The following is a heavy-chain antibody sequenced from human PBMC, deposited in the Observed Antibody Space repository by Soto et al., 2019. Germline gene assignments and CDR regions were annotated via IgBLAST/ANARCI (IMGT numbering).Heavy chain of an antibody. J-gene: IGHJ4*02. Sequence: EVQLVESGGGLVQPGGSLRVSCAASGFTFSSFGMNWVRQAPGKGLEWVSYIHPSGNTVYYADSVKGRFTISRDNAKDSLYLQMHSLRAEDTAVYYCARVLGGYSKRCDHWGQGTLVTVSS. D-gene: IGHD5-12*01. V-gene: IGHV3-48*01. CDR2: IHPSGNTV. CDR1: GFTFSSFG. CDR3: ARVLGGYSKRCDH.